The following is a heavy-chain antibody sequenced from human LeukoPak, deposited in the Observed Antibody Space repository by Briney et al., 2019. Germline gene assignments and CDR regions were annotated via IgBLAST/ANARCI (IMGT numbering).Heavy chain of an antibody. J-gene: IGHJ4*02. CDR3: AKVAHYYGSGSYYEYYFDY. D-gene: IGHD3-10*01. CDR2: IYAVYSGATI. V-gene: IGHV3-53*01. Sequence: PGGSLRLSCASSGLNVSRNYMSWVRQAPGKGPQWVSVIYAVYSGATIHYADSVKGRFTISRDNSKNTLFLQMDSLRADDTAVYYCAKVAHYYGSGSYYEYYFDYWGQGTLVTVSS. CDR1: GLNVSRNY.